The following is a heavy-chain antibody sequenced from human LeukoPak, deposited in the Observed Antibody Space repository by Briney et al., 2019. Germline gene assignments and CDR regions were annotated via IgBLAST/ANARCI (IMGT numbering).Heavy chain of an antibody. J-gene: IGHJ4*02. Sequence: SETLSLTCTVSGGSISSYYWSWIRQPPGKGLEWIGYIYYSGSTNYNPSHKSRVTISVDTSKNQFSLKLSSVTAADTAVYYCARLRTGDWGQGTLVTVSS. CDR1: GGSISSYY. V-gene: IGHV4-59*08. CDR2: IYYSGST. D-gene: IGHD3-10*01. CDR3: ARLRTGD.